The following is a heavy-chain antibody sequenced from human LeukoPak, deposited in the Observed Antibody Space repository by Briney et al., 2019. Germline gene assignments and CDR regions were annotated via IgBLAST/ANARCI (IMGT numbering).Heavy chain of an antibody. CDR3: ASRNDILTGYVFDF. Sequence: SETLSLTCTVSGGSVSSSIYYWGWIRQPPGKGLEWIGSIYYSGSTSYNPSLKSRVTISVDTSKNQFSLKLTSVTAADTAVHYCASRNDILTGYVFDFWGQGTLVTVSS. CDR2: IYYSGST. V-gene: IGHV4-39*01. CDR1: GGSVSSSIYY. J-gene: IGHJ4*02. D-gene: IGHD3-9*01.